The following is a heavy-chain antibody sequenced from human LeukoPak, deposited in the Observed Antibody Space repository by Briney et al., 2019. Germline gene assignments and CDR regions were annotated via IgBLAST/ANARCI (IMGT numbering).Heavy chain of an antibody. D-gene: IGHD3-22*01. V-gene: IGHV3-30*02. J-gene: IGHJ4*02. CDR3: AKDSAYYLYYFDY. CDR2: IRFDGTNK. CDR1: GFTFSTYG. Sequence: GGSLRLSCAASGFTFSTYGMHWVRQAPGMGLEWVAFIRFDGTNKYYADSVKGRFTISRDNSKNTVYLQMNSLRTEDTAVYYCAKDSAYYLYYFDYWGQGTLVTVSS.